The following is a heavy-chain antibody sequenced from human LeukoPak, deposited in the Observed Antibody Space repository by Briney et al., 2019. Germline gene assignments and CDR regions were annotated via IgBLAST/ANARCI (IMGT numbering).Heavy chain of an antibody. Sequence: SETLSLTCTVSGGSMNNYYWNWIRQSAGRGLEWVGYIYTRGTTNYNPSLKSPLTMSVDTSRNQFSLKLSSVTAADTAVYYCARADRGDCSGASCYGFDPWGQGTLVTVSS. J-gene: IGHJ5*02. D-gene: IGHD2-15*01. CDR3: ARADRGDCSGASCYGFDP. CDR1: GGSMNNYY. CDR2: IYTRGTT. V-gene: IGHV4-4*07.